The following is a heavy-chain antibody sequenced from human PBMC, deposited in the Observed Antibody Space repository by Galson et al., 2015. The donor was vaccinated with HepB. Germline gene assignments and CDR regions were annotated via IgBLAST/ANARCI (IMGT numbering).Heavy chain of an antibody. J-gene: IGHJ5*02. Sequence: SCKASGYTFSGYYVQWVRQAPGQGLEWMAWINPDTGATNYAEKFQGRVTLTRDTSIDTAYMELTTLTSDDTAVYYCARDYRVSHRSLDPWGQGTLVTVSS. CDR1: GYTFSGYY. CDR3: ARDYRVSHRSLDP. CDR2: INPDTGAT. V-gene: IGHV1-2*02. D-gene: IGHD3-16*02.